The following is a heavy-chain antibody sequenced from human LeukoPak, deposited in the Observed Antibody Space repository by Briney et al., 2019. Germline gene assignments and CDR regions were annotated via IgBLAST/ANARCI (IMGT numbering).Heavy chain of an antibody. V-gene: IGHV3-23*01. CDR2: IIGSSGST. CDR1: GFTFRSYA. D-gene: IGHD5-12*01. CDR3: AKGAYDYIEIAYFDY. J-gene: IGHJ4*02. Sequence: GGSLRLPCAASGFTFRSYAMNWVRQAPGKGLEWVSLIIGSSGSTFYADSVKGRFTISRDKSKNTLYLQMNSLRAEDTAVYYCAKGAYDYIEIAYFDYWGQGSLVTVSS.